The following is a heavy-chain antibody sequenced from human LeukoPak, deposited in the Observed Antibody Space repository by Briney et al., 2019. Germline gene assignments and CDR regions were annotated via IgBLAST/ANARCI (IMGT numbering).Heavy chain of an antibody. CDR3: VPLPGVRGDD. J-gene: IGHJ4*02. Sequence: PGGSLRLSCSASGFTFSSYAMHWVRQAPGKGLEYVSAISSNGGSTYYADSVKGRFTISRDNSKNTLYLQVSSLRAEDTAAYYCVPLPGVRGDDWGQGTLVTVSS. CDR2: ISSNGGST. V-gene: IGHV3-64D*06. D-gene: IGHD3-10*01. CDR1: GFTFSSYA.